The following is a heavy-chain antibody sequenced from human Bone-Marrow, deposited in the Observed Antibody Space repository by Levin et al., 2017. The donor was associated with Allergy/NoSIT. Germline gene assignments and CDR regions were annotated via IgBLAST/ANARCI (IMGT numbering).Heavy chain of an antibody. CDR3: ARESPRVGQQLVREEYYFDY. D-gene: IGHD6-13*01. J-gene: IGHJ4*02. V-gene: IGHV4-59*01. CDR2: IYYSGST. CDR1: GGSISSSY. Sequence: SQTLSLTCTVSGGSISSSYWSWIRQPPGKGLEWIGYIYYSGSTNYNPSLKSRVTISVDTSKNQFSLKLSSVTAADTAVYYCARESPRVGQQLVREEYYFDYWGQGTLVTVSS.